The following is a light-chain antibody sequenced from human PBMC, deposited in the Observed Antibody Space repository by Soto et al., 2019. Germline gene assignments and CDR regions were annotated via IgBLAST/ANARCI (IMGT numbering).Light chain of an antibody. CDR3: CSYAGSYTHYV. CDR2: DVS. Sequence: QSALTQPRSVSGSPGQSVTISCTGTSSDVGGYNYVSWYQQHPGKAPKLMIYDVSKRPSGVPDRFSGSKSGNTASLTNSGLQAVDEADYYCCSYAGSYTHYVFGTGTKLTVL. CDR1: SSDVGGYNY. J-gene: IGLJ1*01. V-gene: IGLV2-11*01.